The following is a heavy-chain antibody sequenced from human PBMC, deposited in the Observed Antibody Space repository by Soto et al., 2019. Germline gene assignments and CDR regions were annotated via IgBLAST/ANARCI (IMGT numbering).Heavy chain of an antibody. Sequence: SETLSLTCTVSGGSISSGGYYWSWIRQHPGKGLEWIGYTYYSGSTYYNPSLKSRVTISVDTSKNQFSLKLSSVTAADTAVYYRARATVGPDYYDSSGSTFDYWGQGTLVNVSS. CDR2: TYYSGST. V-gene: IGHV4-31*03. J-gene: IGHJ4*02. CDR1: GGSISSGGYY. CDR3: ARATVGPDYYDSSGSTFDY. D-gene: IGHD3-22*01.